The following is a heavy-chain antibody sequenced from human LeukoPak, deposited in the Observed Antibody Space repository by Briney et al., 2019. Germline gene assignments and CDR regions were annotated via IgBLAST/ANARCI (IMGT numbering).Heavy chain of an antibody. CDR1: GYTFTSYY. CDR2: INPSGGST. V-gene: IGHV1-46*01. D-gene: IGHD4-11*01. Sequence: GASVKVSCKASGYTFTSYYMHWVRQAPGQGLEWMGIINPSGGSTSYAQKFQGRVTMTRDTSTSTVYMELSSLRSDDTAVYYCARDLYRDSLPVSWFDPWGQGTLVTVSS. J-gene: IGHJ5*02. CDR3: ARDLYRDSLPVSWFDP.